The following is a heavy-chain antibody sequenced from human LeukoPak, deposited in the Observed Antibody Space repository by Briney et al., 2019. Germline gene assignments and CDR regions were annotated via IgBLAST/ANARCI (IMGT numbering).Heavy chain of an antibody. J-gene: IGHJ4*02. CDR2: VSYDGGSK. V-gene: IGHV3-30-3*01. CDR3: ARVKGGIAAAGIYFDY. Sequence: GGSLRLSCAASGFAFSTYAMHWVRQGPGKGLEWVALVSYDGGSKYYADSVKGRITISRDNSKNTLHLQMNSLRSEDTGVYYCARVKGGIAAAGIYFDYWGQGTLVTVSS. D-gene: IGHD6-13*01. CDR1: GFAFSTYA.